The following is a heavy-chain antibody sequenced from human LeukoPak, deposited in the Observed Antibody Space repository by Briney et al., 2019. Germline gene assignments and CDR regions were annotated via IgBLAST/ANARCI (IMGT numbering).Heavy chain of an antibody. Sequence: GASVKVSCKASGYTFTGYYMHWVRQAPGQGLEWMGWINPNSGGTNYAQKFQGRVTMTRDTSISTAYMELSRLRSDDTAVYYCARSPHEFYYDSSGYFVYWGQGTLVTVSS. CDR3: ARSPHEFYYDSSGYFVY. V-gene: IGHV1-2*02. CDR1: GYTFTGYY. CDR2: INPNSGGT. J-gene: IGHJ4*02. D-gene: IGHD3-22*01.